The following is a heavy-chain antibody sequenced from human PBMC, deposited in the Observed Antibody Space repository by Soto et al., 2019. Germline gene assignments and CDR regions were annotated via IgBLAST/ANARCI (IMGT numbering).Heavy chain of an antibody. CDR1: GFTFSSYA. J-gene: IGHJ4*02. V-gene: IGHV3-30-3*01. Sequence: PGGSLRLSCAASGFTFSSYAMHWVRQAPGKGLEWVAVISYDGSNKYYADSVKGRFTISRDNSKNTLYLQMNSLRAEDTAVYYCARDKGGYCSSTSCLFDYWGQGTLVTVSS. D-gene: IGHD2-2*01. CDR2: ISYDGSNK. CDR3: ARDKGGYCSSTSCLFDY.